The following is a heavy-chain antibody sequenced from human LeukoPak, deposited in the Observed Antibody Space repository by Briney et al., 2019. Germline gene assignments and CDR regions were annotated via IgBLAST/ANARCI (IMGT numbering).Heavy chain of an antibody. D-gene: IGHD3-9*01. Sequence: GGSLRLSCAASGFTFGSYAMHWVRQAPGKGLEWVAVISYDGSNKYYADSVKGRFTISRDNSKNTLYLQMNSLRAEDTAVYYCARDAATYYDILTGYVIWGQGTMVTVSS. V-gene: IGHV3-30*04. J-gene: IGHJ3*02. CDR3: ARDAATYYDILTGYVI. CDR2: ISYDGSNK. CDR1: GFTFGSYA.